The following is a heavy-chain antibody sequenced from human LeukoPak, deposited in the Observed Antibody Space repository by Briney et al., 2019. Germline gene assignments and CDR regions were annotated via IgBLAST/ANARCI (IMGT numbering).Heavy chain of an antibody. CDR1: GFTFSSYA. V-gene: IGHV3-23*01. J-gene: IGHJ4*02. CDR3: ANSPLGSSSWYHY. Sequence: GGSLRLACAGSGFTFSSYAMSWVCQAPGKGLEGVSGISGSGGSTYYADSVKGRFTISRDNSKNTLYLQMNSLRAEDTAVYYCANSPLGSSSWYHYWGQGTLVTVSS. CDR2: ISGSGGST. D-gene: IGHD6-13*01.